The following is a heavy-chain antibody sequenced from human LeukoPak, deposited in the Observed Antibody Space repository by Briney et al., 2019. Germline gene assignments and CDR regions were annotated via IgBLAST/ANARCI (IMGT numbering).Heavy chain of an antibody. CDR1: GYSFTSYW. CDR2: IYPGDSDT. J-gene: IGHJ4*02. CDR3: ARGKEVFPNAFDY. V-gene: IGHV5-51*01. D-gene: IGHD2-21*01. Sequence: GESLKISCKGSGYSFTSYWIGWVSQMPGKGLEWMGIIYPGDSDTRYSPSFQGQVTISADKSISTAYLQWSSMKASDTAMYYCARGKEVFPNAFDYWGEGTLVTVSS.